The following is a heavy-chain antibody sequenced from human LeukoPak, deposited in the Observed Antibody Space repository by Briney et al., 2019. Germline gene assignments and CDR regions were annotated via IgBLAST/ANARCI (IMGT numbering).Heavy chain of an antibody. Sequence: MSSETLSLTCAVYGGSFSGYYWSWIRQPPGKGLEWIGEINHSGSTNYNPSLKSRVTISVDTSKNQFSLKLSSVTAADTAVYYCARHGSSGRPYWYFDLWGRGTLVTVSS. CDR2: INHSGST. CDR3: ARHGSSGRPYWYFDL. CDR1: GGSFSGYY. J-gene: IGHJ2*01. D-gene: IGHD6-19*01. V-gene: IGHV4-34*01.